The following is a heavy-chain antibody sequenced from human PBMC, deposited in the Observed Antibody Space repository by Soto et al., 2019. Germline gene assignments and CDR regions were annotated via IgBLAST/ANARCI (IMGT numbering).Heavy chain of an antibody. CDR2: IYYSGST. D-gene: IGHD5-18*01. CDR3: AREDTAMVTDY. CDR1: GGSISSGGYY. J-gene: IGHJ4*02. V-gene: IGHV4-31*03. Sequence: SETLSLTCTVSGGSISSGGYYWSWIRQHPGKGLEWIGYIYYSGSTYYNPSLKSRVTISVDTSKNQFSLKLSSVTAADTAVYYCAREDTAMVTDYWGQGTLVTVSS.